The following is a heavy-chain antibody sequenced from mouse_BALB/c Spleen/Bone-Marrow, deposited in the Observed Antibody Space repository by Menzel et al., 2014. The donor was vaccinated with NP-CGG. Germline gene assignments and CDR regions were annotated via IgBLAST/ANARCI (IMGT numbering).Heavy chain of an antibody. CDR1: GFTFSSYG. CDR3: VRGNYGNYVDYFDF. Sequence: VQLQQSGGGLVQPGGSLKLSCAASGFTFSSYGMSWVRQTPDKRLELVATINSNGGSTYYPDSVKGRFTISRDTAKSTLYLQMSSLKSEETAMYYCVRGNYGNYVDYFDFWGQGTTLTVSS. V-gene: IGHV5-6-3*01. J-gene: IGHJ2*01. CDR2: INSNGGST. D-gene: IGHD2-1*01.